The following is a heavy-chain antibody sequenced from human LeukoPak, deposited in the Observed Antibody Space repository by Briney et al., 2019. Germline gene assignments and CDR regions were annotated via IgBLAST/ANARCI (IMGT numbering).Heavy chain of an antibody. D-gene: IGHD2-15*01. CDR2: ISYDGSNK. CDR3: ARDERYCSGGNCYGQAFDI. J-gene: IGHJ3*02. CDR1: GFTFSSHS. Sequence: GGSLRLSCAASGFTFSSHSMNWVRQAPGKGLEWVAVISYDGSNKYYADSVKGRFTISRDNSKNTLYLQMNSLRAEDTAVYYCARDERYCSGGNCYGQAFDIWGQGTMVTVSS. V-gene: IGHV3-30*03.